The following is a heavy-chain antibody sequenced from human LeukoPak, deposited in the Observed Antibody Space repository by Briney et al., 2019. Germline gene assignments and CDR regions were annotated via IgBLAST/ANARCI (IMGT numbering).Heavy chain of an antibody. J-gene: IGHJ6*03. CDR2: INHSGST. V-gene: IGHV4-34*01. CDR1: GGSFSGYY. CDR3: ARYLHNGDIVVVPAAIRGSYYMDV. D-gene: IGHD2-2*02. Sequence: PSETLSLTCAVYGGSFSGYYWSWIRQPPGKGLEWIGEINHSGSTNYNPSLKSRVTISVDTSKNQFSLKLSSVTAADTAVYYCARYLHNGDIVVVPAAIRGSYYMDVWGKGTTVTVSS.